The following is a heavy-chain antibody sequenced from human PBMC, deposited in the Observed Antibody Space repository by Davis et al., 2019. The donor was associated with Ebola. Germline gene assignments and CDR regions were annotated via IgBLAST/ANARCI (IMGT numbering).Heavy chain of an antibody. CDR3: TTTTTVFDY. V-gene: IGHV3-73*01. D-gene: IGHD4-11*01. CDR1: GFTFSGSA. Sequence: GESLKISCAAPGFTFSGSAMHWVRQASGKGLEWVGRIRSKANSYATAYAASVKGRLTISRDDSKNTAYLQMNSLKTEDTAVYYCTTTTTVFDYWGQGTLVTVSS. J-gene: IGHJ4*02. CDR2: IRSKANSYAT.